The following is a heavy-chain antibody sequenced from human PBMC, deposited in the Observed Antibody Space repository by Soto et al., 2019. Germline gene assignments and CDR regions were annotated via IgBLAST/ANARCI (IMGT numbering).Heavy chain of an antibody. V-gene: IGHV4-59*01. CDR2: TYYSGST. D-gene: IGHD6-13*01. J-gene: IGHJ4*02. CDR3: ARVRGTAGKRYFDY. Sequence: SETLSLTCTVSGGSMISYYWNWIRQPPGKGPQWIGYTYYSGSTTYNPSLKSRVTISVDSSKNQFSLKLDSVTPADTAVYYCARVRGTAGKRYFDYWGPGTLVTVSS. CDR1: GGSMISYY.